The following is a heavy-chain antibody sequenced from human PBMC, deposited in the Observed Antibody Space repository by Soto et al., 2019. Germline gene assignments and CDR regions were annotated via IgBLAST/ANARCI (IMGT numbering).Heavy chain of an antibody. D-gene: IGHD3-22*01. CDR1: GFTFSSYA. CDR3: AKGDLYYYDSSELD. Sequence: GGSLRLSCAASGFTFSSYAMSWVRQAPGKGLEWVSAISGSGGSTYYADSVKGRFTISRDNSKNTLYLQMNSLRAEDTAVYYCAKGDLYYYDSSELDWGQGTLVTVSS. J-gene: IGHJ4*02. CDR2: ISGSGGST. V-gene: IGHV3-23*01.